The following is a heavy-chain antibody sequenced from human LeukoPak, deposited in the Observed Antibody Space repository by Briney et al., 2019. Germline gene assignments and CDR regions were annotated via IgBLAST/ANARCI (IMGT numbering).Heavy chain of an antibody. J-gene: IGHJ4*02. CDR1: GFTFSNYW. CDR3: ARGGHRQKEF. CDR2: IKHDGSDK. V-gene: IGHV3-7*01. Sequence: GGSLRLSCSASGFTFSNYWMTWVRQSPGKGLEWVAIIKHDGSDKYCVDSVKGRFTISRDNAKNSLYLQMSSRRAEDTAVYYCARGGHRQKEFWGQGTLVTVSS. D-gene: IGHD3-10*01.